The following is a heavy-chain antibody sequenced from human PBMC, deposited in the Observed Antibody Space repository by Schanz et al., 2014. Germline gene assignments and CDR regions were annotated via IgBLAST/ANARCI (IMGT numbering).Heavy chain of an antibody. CDR1: GFTFSSYL. CDR3: AKDRWRATVMVDAFDI. V-gene: IGHV3-23*04. Sequence: EVQLVESGGGLVQPGGSLTLSCAASGFTFSSYLMSWVRQAPGKGLEWVSGIGGSGGSTDYADSVKGRFTISRDNSKNTVHLQKNRMRAEETAVYFWAKDRWRATVMVDAFDIWGQGTKVTVSS. D-gene: IGHD4-4*01. CDR2: IGGSGGST. J-gene: IGHJ3*02.